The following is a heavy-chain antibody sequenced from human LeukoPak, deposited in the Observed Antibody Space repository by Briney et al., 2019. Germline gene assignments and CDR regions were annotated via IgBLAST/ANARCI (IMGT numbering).Heavy chain of an antibody. D-gene: IGHD3-22*01. CDR3: ANGPSGYYDSSGYS. CDR1: GFTFSSYG. Sequence: PGGSLRLSCAASGFTFSSYGMHWVRQAPGKGLEWVAVISYDGSNKYYADSVKGRFTISRDNSKNTLYLQMNSLRAEDTAVYYCANGPSGYYDSSGYSWGQGTLVTVSS. V-gene: IGHV3-30*18. CDR2: ISYDGSNK. J-gene: IGHJ5*02.